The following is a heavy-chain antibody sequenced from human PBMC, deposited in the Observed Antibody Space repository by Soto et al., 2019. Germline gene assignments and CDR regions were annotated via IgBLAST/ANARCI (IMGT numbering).Heavy chain of an antibody. CDR2: IYYSGST. V-gene: IGHV4-39*01. D-gene: IGHD3-10*01. CDR3: ARHMPFYGYNYYGMDV. J-gene: IGHJ6*02. CDR1: GGSISSSSYY. Sequence: SETLSLTCTVSGGSISSSSYYWGWIRQPPGKGLEWIGSIYYSGSTYYNPSLKSRVTISVDTSKNQFSLKLSSVTAADTAVYYCARHMPFYGYNYYGMDVWGQGTTVTVSS.